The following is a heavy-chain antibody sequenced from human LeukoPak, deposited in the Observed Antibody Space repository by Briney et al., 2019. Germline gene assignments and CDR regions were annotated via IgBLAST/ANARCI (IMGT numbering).Heavy chain of an antibody. CDR1: GGSISSGSYY. CDR3: ARGQYYYDSSGYYYNYYGMDV. J-gene: IGHJ6*02. CDR2: IYTSGST. Sequence: SETLSLTCTVSGGSISSGSYYWSWIRQPAGKGLEWIGRIYTSGSTNYNPSLKSRVTISVDTSKNQFSLKLSSVTAADTAVYYCARGQYYYDSSGYYYNYYGMDVWGQGTTVTVSS. V-gene: IGHV4-61*02. D-gene: IGHD3-22*01.